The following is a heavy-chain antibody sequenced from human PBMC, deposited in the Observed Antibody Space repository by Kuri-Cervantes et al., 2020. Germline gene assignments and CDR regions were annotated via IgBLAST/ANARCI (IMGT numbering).Heavy chain of an antibody. D-gene: IGHD3-9*01. CDR3: ARGVDILTGYYTD. Sequence: SVKVSCKASGGTFSSYAISWVRQAPGQGLEWMGGIIPIFGAANYARKFQGRVTITADESTSTAYMELSSLRSEDTAVYYCARGVDILTGYYTDWGQGTLVTVSS. J-gene: IGHJ4*02. CDR1: GGTFSSYA. CDR2: IIPIFGAA. V-gene: IGHV1-69*13.